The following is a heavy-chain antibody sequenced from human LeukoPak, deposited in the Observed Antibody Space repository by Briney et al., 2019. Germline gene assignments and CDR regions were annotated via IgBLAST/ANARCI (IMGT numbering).Heavy chain of an antibody. CDR1: GYIFTSCL. CDR3: ARDLFGAWTWDY. D-gene: IGHD3-3*01. J-gene: IGHJ4*02. V-gene: IGHV1-46*01. Sequence: GASVTLSFKTSGYIFTSCLIHWIRQAPGRGFEWVAKIHPGDGDRDYAQRFQGRVTMASDLSTSTVYMELTGLTSEDTAVYYCARDLFGAWTWDYWGQGTPITVSS. CDR2: IHPGDGDR.